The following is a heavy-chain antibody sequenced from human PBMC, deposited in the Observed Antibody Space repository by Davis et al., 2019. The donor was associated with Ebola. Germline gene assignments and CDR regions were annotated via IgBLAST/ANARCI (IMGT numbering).Heavy chain of an antibody. CDR1: GFTFRNAW. D-gene: IGHD3-22*01. Sequence: GSLRLSCAASGFTFRNAWMSWVRQAPGKGLEWVGRIKSKTDGGTTDYAAPVKGRFTISRDDSKNTLYLQMNSLKTEDTAVYYCTTGGVTYYYDSSGYYFRGYYYYYGMDVWGKGTTVTVSS. V-gene: IGHV3-15*01. J-gene: IGHJ6*04. CDR3: TTGGVTYYYDSSGYYFRGYYYYYGMDV. CDR2: IKSKTDGGTT.